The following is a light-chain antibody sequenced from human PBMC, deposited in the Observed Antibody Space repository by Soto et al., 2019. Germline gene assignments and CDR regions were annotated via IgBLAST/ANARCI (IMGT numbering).Light chain of an antibody. CDR1: SSDVGGYNY. J-gene: IGLJ1*01. CDR3: SSYTSTSTRV. V-gene: IGLV2-14*01. CDR2: DVS. Sequence: QSALTQPASVSGSPGQSITISCTGTSSDVGGYNYVSWYQQNPGKAPKLMIYDVSNRSSGVSNRFSGSKSGNTASLTISGLQADDEADYYCSSYTSTSTRVFGTGTKLTVL.